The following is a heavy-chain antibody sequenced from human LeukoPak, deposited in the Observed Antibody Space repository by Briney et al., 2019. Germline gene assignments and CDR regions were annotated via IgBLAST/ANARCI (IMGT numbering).Heavy chain of an antibody. V-gene: IGHV4-39*07. D-gene: IGHD3-3*01. J-gene: IGHJ4*02. CDR3: ARAVYTDYDFWSGSPSYYFDY. CDR2: INHSGST. Sequence: SETLSLTCSVSGGSISNSFYYWSWIRQPPGKGLEWIGEINHSGSTNYNPSLKSRVTISVDTSKNQFSLKLSSVTAADTAVYYCARAVYTDYDFWSGSPSYYFDYWGQGTLVTVSS. CDR1: GGSISNSFYY.